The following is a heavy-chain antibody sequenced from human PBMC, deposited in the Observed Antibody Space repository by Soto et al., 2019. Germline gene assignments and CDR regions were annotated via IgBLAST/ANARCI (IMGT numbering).Heavy chain of an antibody. CDR1: GFTFSDRY. CDR3: TIEGAYPGPDFDY. D-gene: IGHD3-16*01. CDR2: TKDKANSYTT. V-gene: IGHV3-72*01. Sequence: GGSLRLSCTASGFTFSDRYMDWVRQAPGKGLECVGRTKDKANSYTTEYAASVKGRFTISRDDSRNSVYLQMNSLKTDDTAVYYCTIEGAYPGPDFDYWGQGTLVTVSS. J-gene: IGHJ4*02.